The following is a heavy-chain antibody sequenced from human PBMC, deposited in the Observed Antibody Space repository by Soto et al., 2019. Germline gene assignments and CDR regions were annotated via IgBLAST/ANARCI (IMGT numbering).Heavy chain of an antibody. D-gene: IGHD2-2*01. CDR2: IYSGGST. CDR3: ARASEDIVVVPAATLYYYYYYMDV. CDR1: GFTVSSNY. J-gene: IGHJ6*03. Sequence: PGGSLRLSCAASGFTVSSNYMSWVRQAPGKGLEWVSVIYSGGSTYYADSVKGRFTISRDNSKNTLYLQMNSLRAEDTAVYYCARASEDIVVVPAATLYYYYYYMDVGGKGTTVTVSS. V-gene: IGHV3-66*01.